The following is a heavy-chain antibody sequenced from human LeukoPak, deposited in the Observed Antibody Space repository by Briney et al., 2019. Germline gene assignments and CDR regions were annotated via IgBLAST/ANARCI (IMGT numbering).Heavy chain of an antibody. D-gene: IGHD5-18*01. J-gene: IGHJ4*02. CDR2: ISGSGGST. Sequence: GGSLRLSCAASGFTFSSYGMNWVRQAPGKGLEWVSAISGSGGSTYYADSVKGRFTISRDNSKNTLYLQMNSLRAEDTAVYYCAKNVDTAMVVDYWGQGTLVTVSS. V-gene: IGHV3-23*01. CDR1: GFTFSSYG. CDR3: AKNVDTAMVVDY.